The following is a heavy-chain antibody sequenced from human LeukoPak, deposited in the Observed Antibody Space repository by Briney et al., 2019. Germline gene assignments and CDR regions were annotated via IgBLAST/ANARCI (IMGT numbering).Heavy chain of an antibody. CDR3: ARDRDYSNYVTRYYYYYGMDV. CDR1: GFTFSSYG. D-gene: IGHD4-11*01. J-gene: IGHJ6*02. V-gene: IGHV3-33*01. CDR2: IRYDGSNK. Sequence: GESLRLSCAVSGFTFSSYGMRWVRQAPGKGLEWVAVIRYDGSNKYYADSVKGRFTISRANSKNPLYLQMNSLRAEDTAVYYCARDRDYSNYVTRYYYYYGMDVWGQGTTVTVSS.